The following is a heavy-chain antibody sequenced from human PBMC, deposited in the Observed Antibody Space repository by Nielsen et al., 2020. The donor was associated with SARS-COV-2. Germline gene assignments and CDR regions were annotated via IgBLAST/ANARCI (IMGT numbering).Heavy chain of an antibody. V-gene: IGHV1-69*04. J-gene: IGHJ1*01. Sequence: SVKVSCKASGGTFSSYAISWVRQAPGQGLEWMGRIIPILGIANYAQKFQGRVTITADKSTSTAYMELSSLRSEDTAVYYCARGPARVLRYFDWLPHRTEYFQHWGQGTLVTVSS. CDR2: IIPILGIA. CDR3: ARGPARVLRYFDWLPHRTEYFQH. CDR1: GGTFSSYA. D-gene: IGHD3-9*01.